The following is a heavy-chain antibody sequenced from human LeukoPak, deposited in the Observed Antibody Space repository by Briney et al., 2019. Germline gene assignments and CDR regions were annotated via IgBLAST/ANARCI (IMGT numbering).Heavy chain of an antibody. CDR2: INHDASEK. D-gene: IGHD6-6*01. Sequence: GGSLRLSCTASGLTFTNYWMIWVRQAPGKGLEWVANINHDASEKYYVGSVEGRFTISRDNARNSLFLQMNSLRAEDTGVYYCATSSYSSSSSWGQGTLVTVSS. V-gene: IGHV3-7*01. CDR1: GLTFTNYW. CDR3: ATSSYSSSSS. J-gene: IGHJ5*02.